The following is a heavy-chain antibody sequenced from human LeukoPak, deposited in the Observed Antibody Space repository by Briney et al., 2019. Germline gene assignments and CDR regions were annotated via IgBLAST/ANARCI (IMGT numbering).Heavy chain of an antibody. CDR3: ARSEWELPLDGENDAFDI. D-gene: IGHD1-26*01. J-gene: IGHJ3*02. CDR1: GFTFSSYG. CDR2: ISYDGSNK. Sequence: GGSLRLSCVVSGFTFSSYGMHWVRQAPGKGLEWVAVISYDGSNKYYADSVKGRFTISRDNSKNTLYLQVNSLRAEDTAVYYCARSEWELPLDGENDAFDIWGQGTMVTVSS. V-gene: IGHV3-30*19.